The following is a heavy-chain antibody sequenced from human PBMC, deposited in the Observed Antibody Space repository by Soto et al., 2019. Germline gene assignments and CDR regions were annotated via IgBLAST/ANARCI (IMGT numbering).Heavy chain of an antibody. Sequence: QVQLVESGGGVVQPERSLRLSCATSGFTFSDFGMHWVRQAPGKGLEWVAAVSADGSDKYYLGSVQGRFTISRDNTKNALYLQLNSLRTEDTAVYYCAKGTAVARQHFANWGQGTRVTVSS. CDR2: VSADGSDK. J-gene: IGHJ4*02. D-gene: IGHD6-19*01. V-gene: IGHV3-30*18. CDR1: GFTFSDFG. CDR3: AKGTAVARQHFAN.